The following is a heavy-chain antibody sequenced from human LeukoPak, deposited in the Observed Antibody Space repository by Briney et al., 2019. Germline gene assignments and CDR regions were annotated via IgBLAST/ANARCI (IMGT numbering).Heavy chain of an antibody. Sequence: GGSLRLSCAASGFTFSSYAMSWVRQAPGKGLEWVSAISGSGGSTYYADSVKGRFTISRDNSKNTLYLQMNSLRAEDTAVYYCAKPETYYYDSSGYYYGYWGRGTLVTVSS. CDR3: AKPETYYYDSSGYYYGY. CDR2: ISGSGGST. D-gene: IGHD3-22*01. CDR1: GFTFSSYA. J-gene: IGHJ4*02. V-gene: IGHV3-23*01.